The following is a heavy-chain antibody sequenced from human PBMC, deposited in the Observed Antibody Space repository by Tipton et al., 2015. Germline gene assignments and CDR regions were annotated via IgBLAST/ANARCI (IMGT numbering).Heavy chain of an antibody. CDR3: ARDLYDYLWECYRSHNLYY. V-gene: IGHV3-11*01. CDR2: ISTSGNNR. CDR1: GFTFSDYY. D-gene: IGHD3-16*02. Sequence: SLRLSCAASGFTFSDYYMSWIRQAPGKGLEWVSYISTSGNNRYYADSVKGRFTISRDNAKNSLYLQMNSLRAEDTAVYYCARDLYDYLWECYRSHNLYYLGQGTLVTVSS. J-gene: IGHJ4*02.